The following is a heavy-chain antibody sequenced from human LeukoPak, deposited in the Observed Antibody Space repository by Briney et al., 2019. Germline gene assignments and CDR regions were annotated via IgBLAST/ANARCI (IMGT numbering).Heavy chain of an antibody. D-gene: IGHD3-3*01. J-gene: IGHJ5*02. CDR2: ILTSGTP. V-gene: IGHV4-4*07. CDR1: GDSISGHS. CDR3: ARIVPFSITTYGTNWFDP. Sequence: SETLSLTCTVSGDSISGHSWTWIRQPAGKGLEWIGRILTSGTPKHNPSLKSRVTMSVDTSKNRLSLKMTSVTAADTAVYYCARIVPFSITTYGTNWFDPWGQGTLVTVSS.